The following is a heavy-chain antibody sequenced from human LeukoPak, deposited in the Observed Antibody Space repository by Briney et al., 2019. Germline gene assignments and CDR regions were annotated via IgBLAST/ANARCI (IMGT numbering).Heavy chain of an antibody. CDR3: ARGRWGSDGSESPRWYYYGMDV. V-gene: IGHV1-8*01. J-gene: IGHJ6*02. D-gene: IGHD3-10*01. CDR1: GYTFTSYD. Sequence: DSVTVTCEASGYTFTSYDISWVRQAHGQGSEWMGWMNTNSGNTGYAQMFQGRVTMTMYTSISTAYMELSSLRSEDTAVYYCARGRWGSDGSESPRWYYYGMDVWGQGTTVTVSS. CDR2: MNTNSGNT.